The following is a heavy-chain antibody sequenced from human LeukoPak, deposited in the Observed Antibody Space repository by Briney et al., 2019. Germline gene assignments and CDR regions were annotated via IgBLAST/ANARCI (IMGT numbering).Heavy chain of an antibody. D-gene: IGHD1-26*01. Sequence: MTGGSLRLSCVASGLTFSYSWMSWVRQAPGKGLEWVGRIKSKSDGGTADYAAVVKARFIISRDDSKDTLYLQMNSLKTEDTGIYYCAEFNTRDAFEIWGQGTMVTVSS. J-gene: IGHJ3*02. CDR2: IKSKSDGGTA. CDR3: AEFNTRDAFEI. V-gene: IGHV3-15*01. CDR1: GLTFSYSW.